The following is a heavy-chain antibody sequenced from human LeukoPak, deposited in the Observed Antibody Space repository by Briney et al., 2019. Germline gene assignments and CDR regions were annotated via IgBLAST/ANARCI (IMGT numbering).Heavy chain of an antibody. V-gene: IGHV1-18*01. J-gene: IGHJ4*02. CDR2: ISAYNGNT. Sequence: ASVKVSCKASGYTFTSYGISWVRQAPGQGLEWMGWISAYNGNTNYAQKLQGRVTMTTDTSTSTAYMELRSLGSDDTAVYYCARRGGNYDFDYYFDYWGQGTLVTVSS. CDR3: ARRGGNYDFDYYFDY. D-gene: IGHD3-3*01. CDR1: GYTFTSYG.